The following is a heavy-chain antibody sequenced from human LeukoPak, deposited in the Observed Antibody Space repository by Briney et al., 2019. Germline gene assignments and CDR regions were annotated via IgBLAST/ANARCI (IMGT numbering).Heavy chain of an antibody. J-gene: IGHJ3*02. Sequence: GASVKVSCKASGGTFSSYAISWVRQAPGQGLEWMGGIIPIFGTANCAQKFQGRVTITADESTSTAYMELSSLRSEDTAVYYCARAEGVGAPLLGAFDIWGQGTMVTVSS. D-gene: IGHD1-26*01. CDR3: ARAEGVGAPLLGAFDI. V-gene: IGHV1-69*01. CDR1: GGTFSSYA. CDR2: IIPIFGTA.